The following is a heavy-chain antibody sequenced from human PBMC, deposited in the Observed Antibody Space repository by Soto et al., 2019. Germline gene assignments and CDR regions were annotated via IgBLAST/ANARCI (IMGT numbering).Heavy chain of an antibody. V-gene: IGHV3-30*03. J-gene: IGHJ4*02. CDR2: ISYDGSNK. Sequence: SLRLSCAASRFTFTTYGIIWVLQAPGKGLEWVAVISYDGSNKYYADSVKGRFTISRDNSKKTLYLQMNSLRAEDTAVYYCATGGIGQQLSDWGQGTLVTAPQ. CDR3: ATGGIGQQLSD. D-gene: IGHD6-13*01. CDR1: RFTFTTYG.